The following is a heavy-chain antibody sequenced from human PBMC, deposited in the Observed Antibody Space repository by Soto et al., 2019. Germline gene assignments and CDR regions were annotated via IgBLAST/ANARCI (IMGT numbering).Heavy chain of an antibody. Sequence: GGSLRLSCAASGFTFSIYAMSWVRQAPGKGLEWVSAISGSGGSTYYADSVKGRFTISRDNPKTTLYRQMNSLRAEDTAMYYCARAYYYDRSGYPPDRQGFDPWGQGTLVTVSS. V-gene: IGHV3-23*01. D-gene: IGHD3-22*01. J-gene: IGHJ5*02. CDR2: ISGSGGST. CDR3: ARAYYYDRSGYPPDRQGFDP. CDR1: GFTFSIYA.